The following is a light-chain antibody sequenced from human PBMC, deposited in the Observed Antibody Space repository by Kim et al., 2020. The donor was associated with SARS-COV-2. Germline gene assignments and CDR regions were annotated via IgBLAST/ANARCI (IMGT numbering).Light chain of an antibody. Sequence: GSAVKPTCPLSSDRSPYAIAWHKQQPEESPRYLMRLNRDGSHRGGDGIPDRFAGSSSGAGRYLTISSLQSEDEADYYCQTWGTGIVFGGGTKLTVL. CDR3: QTWGTGIV. V-gene: IGLV4-69*01. CDR1: SDRSPYA. J-gene: IGLJ3*02. CDR2: LNRDGSH.